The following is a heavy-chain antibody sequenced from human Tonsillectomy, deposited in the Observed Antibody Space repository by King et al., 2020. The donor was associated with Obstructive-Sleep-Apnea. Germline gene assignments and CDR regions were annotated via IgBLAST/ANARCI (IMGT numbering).Heavy chain of an antibody. Sequence: QLQESGPGLVKPSETLSLTCTVSGFSFSSGYYWGWIRQPPGKGLEWIGSVYHSGSTYYNPSLKSLVTISVDTSKNQFSLQLSSVNAADTAVYYCARDVIVTTIGNFDYWGQGTLVSVSS. CDR2: VYHSGST. J-gene: IGHJ4*02. V-gene: IGHV4-38-2*02. CDR1: GFSFSSGYY. CDR3: ARDVIVTTIGNFDY. D-gene: IGHD5-12*01.